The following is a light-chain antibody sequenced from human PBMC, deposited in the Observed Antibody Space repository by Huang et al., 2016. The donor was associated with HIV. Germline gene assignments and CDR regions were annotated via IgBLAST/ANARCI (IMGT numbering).Light chain of an antibody. CDR2: GAS. V-gene: IGKV3-15*01. J-gene: IGKJ1*01. Sequence: EMVMTQSPATLSVSPGERVTLSCRASQSVSSNLAWYQQKPGQAPRLLIYGASTRATGIPPMFSGGGSGTVFTLTISSLQSEDFAVYYCQQYNNWPPWTFGQGTKVEIK. CDR3: QQYNNWPPWT. CDR1: QSVSSN.